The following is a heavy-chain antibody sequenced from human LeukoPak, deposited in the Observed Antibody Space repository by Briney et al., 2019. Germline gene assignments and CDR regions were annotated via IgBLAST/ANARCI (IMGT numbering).Heavy chain of an antibody. D-gene: IGHD1-26*01. J-gene: IGHJ4*02. CDR2: IHYSGST. CDR1: GGSISNYY. V-gene: IGHV4-59*01. Sequence: SETLSLTCTVSGGSISNYYWSWIRQPPGKGLEWIGYIHYSGSTNYNPSLKSRVTISVDTSKNQFSLKLSSVTAADTAVYYCARVTGSDLLFDYWGQGTLVTVSS. CDR3: ARVTGSDLLFDY.